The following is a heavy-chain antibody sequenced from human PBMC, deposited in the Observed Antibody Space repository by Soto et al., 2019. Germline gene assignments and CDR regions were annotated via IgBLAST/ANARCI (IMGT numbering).Heavy chain of an antibody. D-gene: IGHD2-2*02. Sequence: SETLSLTCTVSGGSITTGGSYWSWIRQHPGKGLEWIGNIYHSGNTYYNPSLKSRLTISVDTSKNHFSLMVDSVTAADTAVYYCARAKFQVLYGKPYFDSWGQGTLVTVSS. CDR2: IYHSGNT. CDR3: ARAKFQVLYGKPYFDS. V-gene: IGHV4-31*03. J-gene: IGHJ5*01. CDR1: GGSITTGGSY.